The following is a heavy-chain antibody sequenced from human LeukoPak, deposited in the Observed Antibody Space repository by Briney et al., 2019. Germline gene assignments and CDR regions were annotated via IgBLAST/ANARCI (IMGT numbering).Heavy chain of an antibody. CDR2: IYPDGRA. J-gene: IGHJ4*02. Sequence: PGGSLRLSCVASGFIVSDNYTSWIRQAPGKGPQWVSIIYPDGRAFYAESVKGRFTISRDNSRNTLYIEMNILRADDTALYYCARGRLPNGADNWGQGTLVTVSS. CDR3: ARGRLPNGADN. V-gene: IGHV3-53*01. CDR1: GFIVSDNY. D-gene: IGHD2-21*02.